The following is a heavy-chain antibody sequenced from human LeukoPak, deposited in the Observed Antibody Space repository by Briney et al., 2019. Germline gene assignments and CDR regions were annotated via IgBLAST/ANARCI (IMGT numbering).Heavy chain of an antibody. CDR3: ARVDFNRDYYFDY. D-gene: IGHD3-3*01. J-gene: IGHJ4*02. CDR2: INHSGST. V-gene: IGHV4-34*01. Sequence: SETLSLTCAVYGGSFSGYYWSWIRQPPGKGLEWIGEINHSGSTNYNPSLKSRVTMSVDTSKNQFSLKLSSVTAADTAVYYCARVDFNRDYYFDYWGQGTWSPSPQ. CDR1: GGSFSGYY.